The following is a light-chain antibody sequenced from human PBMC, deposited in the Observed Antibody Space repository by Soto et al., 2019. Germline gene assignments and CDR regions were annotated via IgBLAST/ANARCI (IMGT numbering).Light chain of an antibody. Sequence: QSALTQPASVSGSPGQSVTISCTGTSSDVGGYNYVSWYQQHPGKAPKLMIYEVSKRPSGVSNRFSGSKSGNTASLTISGLQAEDEDDYYCSSYSSSSTQVFGTGTKLTVL. CDR3: SSYSSSSTQV. V-gene: IGLV2-14*01. J-gene: IGLJ1*01. CDR2: EVS. CDR1: SSDVGGYNY.